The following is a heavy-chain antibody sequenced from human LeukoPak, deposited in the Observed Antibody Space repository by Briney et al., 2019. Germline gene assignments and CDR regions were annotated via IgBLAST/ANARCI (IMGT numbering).Heavy chain of an antibody. V-gene: IGHV1-69*01. CDR2: IIPIFGTA. Sequence: SVKVSCKASGGTFSSYTISWVRQAPGQGLEWMGGIIPIFGTANYAQKFQGRVTITADESTSTAYMELSSLRSEDTAVYYCARDRCSSTSCYVSYHYYYYMDVWGKGTTVTVSS. J-gene: IGHJ6*03. CDR3: ARDRCSSTSCYVSYHYYYYMDV. D-gene: IGHD2-2*01. CDR1: GGTFSSYT.